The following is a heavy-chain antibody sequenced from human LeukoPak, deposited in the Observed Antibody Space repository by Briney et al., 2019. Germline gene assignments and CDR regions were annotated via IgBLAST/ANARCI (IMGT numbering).Heavy chain of an antibody. V-gene: IGHV3-30*02. CDR2: IRYDGSNK. CDR3: AAPYSPGPSEGFDI. D-gene: IGHD1-26*01. CDR1: GFTFSSYG. J-gene: IGHJ3*02. Sequence: SGGSLRLSCAASGFTFSSYGMHWVRQAPGKGLEWVAFIRYDGSNKYYADSVKGRFTISRDNAKSSLYLQMNSLRAEDTAVYYCAAPYSPGPSEGFDIWGQGTMVTVSS.